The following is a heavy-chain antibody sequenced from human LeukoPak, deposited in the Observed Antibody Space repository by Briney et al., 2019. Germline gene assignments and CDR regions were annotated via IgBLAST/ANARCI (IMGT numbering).Heavy chain of an antibody. V-gene: IGHV1-2*02. J-gene: IGHJ3*02. CDR1: GYTFTGYY. Sequence: ASVKVSCKASGYTFTGYYMHWVRQAPGQGLEWMGWINPNSGGTNYAQKFQGRVTMTRDTSISTAYMELSRLRSDDTAVYYCARDTPATYHTTHNAFDIWGQGTMVTVSS. CDR2: INPNSGGT. CDR3: ARDTPATYHTTHNAFDI. D-gene: IGHD2-2*01.